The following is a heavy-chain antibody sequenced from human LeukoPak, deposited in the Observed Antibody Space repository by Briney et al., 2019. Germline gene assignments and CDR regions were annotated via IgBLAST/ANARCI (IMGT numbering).Heavy chain of an antibody. V-gene: IGHV4-39*07. CDR3: ARARRWNAAVEGWWFDP. CDR1: GDSISTSNSY. Sequence: SETLSLTCTVSGDSISTSNSYWGWIRQPPGKGLEWIGSIYYSGNTYYNASLKSRVIISVDTSKNQFSLKLSSVTAADTAVYYCARARRWNAAVEGWWFDPWGQGTLVTVSS. CDR2: IYYSGNT. J-gene: IGHJ5*02. D-gene: IGHD1-1*01.